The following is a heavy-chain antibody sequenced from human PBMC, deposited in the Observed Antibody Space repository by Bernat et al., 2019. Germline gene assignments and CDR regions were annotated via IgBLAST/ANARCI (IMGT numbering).Heavy chain of an antibody. V-gene: IGHV3-7*01. CDR2: IKQDGSEN. J-gene: IGHJ4*02. CDR1: GFTFSSYW. CDR3: ARDPLRRYYASSGSRPYFDY. D-gene: IGHD3-22*01. Sequence: EVQLVESGGGLVQPGGSLRLSCAASGFTFSSYWMSWVRQAPGKGLEWVANIKQDGSENYYVDPVKGRFTISRDNAKNSLYLQMNSLRAEDTAVYYCARDPLRRYYASSGSRPYFDYWGQGTLVTVFS.